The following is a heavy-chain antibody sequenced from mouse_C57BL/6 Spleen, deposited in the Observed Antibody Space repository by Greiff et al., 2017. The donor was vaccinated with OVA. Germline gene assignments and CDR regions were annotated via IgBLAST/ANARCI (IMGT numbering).Heavy chain of an antibody. Sequence: QVHVKQSGAELVKPGASVKISCKASGYTFTDYYINWVKQRPGQGLEWIGKIGPGSGSTYYNEKFKGKATLTADKSSSTAYMQLSSLTSEDSAVYFCARPIYYYGSSYGDYYAMDYWGQGTSVTVSS. D-gene: IGHD1-1*01. CDR1: GYTFTDYY. V-gene: IGHV1-77*01. CDR2: IGPGSGST. CDR3: ARPIYYYGSSYGDYYAMDY. J-gene: IGHJ4*01.